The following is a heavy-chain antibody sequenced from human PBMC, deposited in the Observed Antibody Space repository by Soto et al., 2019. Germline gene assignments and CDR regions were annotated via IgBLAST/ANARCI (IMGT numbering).Heavy chain of an antibody. CDR1: GFTVSSNY. CDR2: IYSGGST. D-gene: IGHD1-20*01. J-gene: IGHJ4*02. CDR3: AKPPDYNWNDY. Sequence: PGGSLRLSCAASGFTVSSNYMSWVRQAPGKGLEWVSVIYSGGSTYYADSVKGRFTISRDNSKDTLYLQMNNLRAEDTAVYYCAKPPDYNWNDYWGQGTLVTSPQ. V-gene: IGHV3-53*01.